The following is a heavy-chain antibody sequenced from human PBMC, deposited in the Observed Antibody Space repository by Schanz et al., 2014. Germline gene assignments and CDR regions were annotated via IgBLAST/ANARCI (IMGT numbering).Heavy chain of an antibody. J-gene: IGHJ6*02. D-gene: IGHD4-4*01. CDR1: GFTFSNYG. V-gene: IGHV3-21*04. CDR3: AKDRQTTVNRVGYYYGMDV. CDR2: ISSSSSYI. Sequence: EVQLVESGGGMVQPGGSLRLSCEASGFTFSNYGMNWVRQAPEKGLEWVSSISSSSSYISYADSVKGRFTISRDNAKNSLYLQMNSLRAEDTALYYCAKDRQTTVNRVGYYYGMDVWGQGTTVTVSS.